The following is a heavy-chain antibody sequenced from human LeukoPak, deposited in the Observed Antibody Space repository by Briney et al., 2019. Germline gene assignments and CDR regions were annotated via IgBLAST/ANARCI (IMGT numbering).Heavy chain of an antibody. CDR2: ISSSGSTI. CDR3: ARGRHSSSWYKPRLYFDY. J-gene: IGHJ4*01. D-gene: IGHD6-13*01. V-gene: IGHV3-11*01. Sequence: GGSLRLPCAASGFTFSDYYMSWIRQAPGKGLEWVSYISSSGSTIYYADSVKGRFTISRDNAKNSLYLQMNSLRAEDTAVYYCARGRHSSSWYKPRLYFDYWGQGTLVTVSS. CDR1: GFTFSDYY.